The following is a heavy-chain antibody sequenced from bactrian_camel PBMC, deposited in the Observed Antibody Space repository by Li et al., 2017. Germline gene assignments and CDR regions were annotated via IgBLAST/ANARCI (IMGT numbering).Heavy chain of an antibody. J-gene: IGHJ4*01. V-gene: IGHV3S40*01. CDR1: GFDFSTIS. CDR3: ATGRRATIARGEDNY. Sequence: VQLVESGGGSVQPGGSLRLSCAASGFDFSTISMTWVRQAPGKGLEWVSTIRASGNTFYVDSVKGRFTISRDNAKNTVTLGLNSLKSEDTALYYCATGRRATIARGEDNYWGQGTQVTVS. D-gene: IGHD4*01. CDR2: IRASGNT.